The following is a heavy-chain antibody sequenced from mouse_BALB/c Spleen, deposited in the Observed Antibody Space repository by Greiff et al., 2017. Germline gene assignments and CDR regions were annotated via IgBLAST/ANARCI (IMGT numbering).Heavy chain of an antibody. CDR3: ARHAYDCYPFAY. Sequence: EVNLVESGGGLVKPGGSLKLSCAASGFAFSSYDMSWVRQTPEKRLEWVAYISSGGGSTYYPDTVKGRFTISRDNAKNTLYLQMSSLKSEDTAMYYCARHAYDCYPFAYWGQGTLVTVSA. J-gene: IGHJ3*01. CDR1: GFAFSSYD. CDR2: ISSGGGST. D-gene: IGHD2-3*01. V-gene: IGHV5-12-1*01.